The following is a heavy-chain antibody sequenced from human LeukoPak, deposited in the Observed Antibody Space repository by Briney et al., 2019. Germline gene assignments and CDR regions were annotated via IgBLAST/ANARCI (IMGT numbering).Heavy chain of an antibody. CDR3: ARASIAVAGTDYDY. D-gene: IGHD6-19*01. J-gene: IGHJ4*02. CDR2: INPNSGGT. CDR1: GYTFTGYY. V-gene: IGHV1-2*02. Sequence: ASVKVSCKASGYTFTGYYMHWVRQAPGQGLEWMGWINPNSGGTNYAQKFQGRVTMTRDTSISTAYMELSRLRSDDTAVYYCARASIAVAGTDYDYWGQGTLVTVSS.